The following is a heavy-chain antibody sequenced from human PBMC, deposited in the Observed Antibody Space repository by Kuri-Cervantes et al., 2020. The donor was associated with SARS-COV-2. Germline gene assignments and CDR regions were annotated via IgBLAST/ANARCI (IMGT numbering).Heavy chain of an antibody. J-gene: IGHJ3*02. CDR1: GFTFSSYA. D-gene: IGHD3-22*01. Sequence: GGSLRLSCAASGFTFSSYAMHWVRQAPGKGLEWVANIKQDGSEKYYVDSVKGRFTISRDNAKNSLYLQMNSLRAEDTAVYYCARELGITMSWDAFDIWGQGTMVTVSS. V-gene: IGHV3-7*01. CDR2: IKQDGSEK. CDR3: ARELGITMSWDAFDI.